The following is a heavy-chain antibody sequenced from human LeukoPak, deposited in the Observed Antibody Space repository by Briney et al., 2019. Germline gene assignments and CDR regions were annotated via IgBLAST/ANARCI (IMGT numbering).Heavy chain of an antibody. CDR2: ISAYNGNT. V-gene: IGHV1-18*01. J-gene: IGHJ4*02. Sequence: ASVKVSCKASDSTLTSYGISVVRQAPGQGLEWMGWISAYNGNTNDAQKTQGSVTMTTDPSTGTAYMELRSLRSDDTAVYYCARDLLFGPGGYDYRARYSFDYWGQGTLVTVSS. CDR1: DSTLTSYG. CDR3: ARDLLFGPGGYDYRARYSFDY. D-gene: IGHD5-12*01.